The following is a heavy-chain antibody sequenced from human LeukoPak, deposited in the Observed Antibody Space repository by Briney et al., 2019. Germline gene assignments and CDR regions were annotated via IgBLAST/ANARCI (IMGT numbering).Heavy chain of an antibody. D-gene: IGHD1-1*01. V-gene: IGHV1-69*05. CDR1: GGTFSSYA. CDR3: ARAQLERRAGYFDY. CDR2: IIPIFGTA. Sequence: SVRVSCXASGGTFSSYAISWVRQARGQGLEWMAGIIPIFGTANYAQKFQGRVTITTDESTSTAYMELSSLRSEDTAAYYCARAQLERRAGYFDYWGRGTLVTVSS. J-gene: IGHJ4*02.